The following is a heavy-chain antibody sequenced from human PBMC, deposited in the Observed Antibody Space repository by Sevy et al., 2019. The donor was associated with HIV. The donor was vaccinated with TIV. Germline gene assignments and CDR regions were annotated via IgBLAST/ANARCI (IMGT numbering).Heavy chain of an antibody. J-gene: IGHJ4*02. CDR2: INPNRGGT. V-gene: IGHV1-2*02. D-gene: IGHD3-22*01. CDR1: GYTFTGYY. CDR3: ARDLSYDSSGYYPDY. Sequence: ASVKVSCKASGYTFTGYYMHWVRQAPGQGLEWMGWINPNRGGTNYAQKFQGRVTMTMDTSISTAYMELSRLRSDDTAVYYCARDLSYDSSGYYPDYWGPGTLVTVSS.